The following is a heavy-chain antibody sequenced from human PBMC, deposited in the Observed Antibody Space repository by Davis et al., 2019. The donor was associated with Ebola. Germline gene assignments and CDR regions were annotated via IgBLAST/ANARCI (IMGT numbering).Heavy chain of an antibody. CDR3: ARYMGSSGIGYFDY. CDR2: IRYAGNDR. CDR1: GFTFRNYG. J-gene: IGHJ4*02. Sequence: GESLKISCAASGFTFRNYGMHWVRQAPGKGLEWVAWIRYAGNDRYYADSVEGRFTISRDNSRNTLYLQMNSLRVEDTAVYYCARYMGSSGIGYFDYWGQGTLVTVSS. V-gene: IGHV3-30*02. D-gene: IGHD3-22*01.